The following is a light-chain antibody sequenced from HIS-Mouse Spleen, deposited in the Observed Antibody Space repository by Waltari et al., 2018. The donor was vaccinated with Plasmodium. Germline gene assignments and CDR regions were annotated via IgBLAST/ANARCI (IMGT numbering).Light chain of an antibody. CDR2: SNN. CDR1: SSNIGSNT. V-gene: IGLV1-44*01. CDR3: AAWDDSLNGVV. Sequence: QSVLTQPPSAPGTPGQRVTISCSGSSSNIGSNTVNWYQQLPGTAPKLLIYSNNQRPSVVPDRFPGAKSGTSASLAISGLQSEDEADYYCAAWDDSLNGVVFGGGTKLTVL. J-gene: IGLJ2*01.